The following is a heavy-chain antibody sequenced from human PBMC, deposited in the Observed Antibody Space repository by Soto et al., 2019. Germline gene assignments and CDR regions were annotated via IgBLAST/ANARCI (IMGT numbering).Heavy chain of an antibody. V-gene: IGHV3-7*01. CDR3: ARDADASGWYHYGMDV. Sequence: GGSLRLSCAASGFTLSSYWMNWVRQAPGKGLEWVANIKQDGSEKYYVDSVKGRFIISRDNAKNSLYLQMNSLRAEDTAVYYCARDADASGWYHYGMDVWGRGATVTVSS. CDR2: IKQDGSEK. D-gene: IGHD6-19*01. J-gene: IGHJ6*02. CDR1: GFTLSSYW.